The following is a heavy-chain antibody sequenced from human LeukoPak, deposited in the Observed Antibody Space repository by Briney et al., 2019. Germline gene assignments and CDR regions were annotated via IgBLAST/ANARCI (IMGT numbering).Heavy chain of an antibody. CDR2: INTNTGNP. CDR3: ARDGRIAAAGYKYYYGMDV. V-gene: IGHV7-4-1*02. D-gene: IGHD6-13*01. CDR1: GYTFTSYY. J-gene: IGHJ6*02. Sequence: GASVKVSCKASGYTFTSYYMHWVRQAPGRGLEWMGWINTNTGNPTYAQGFTGRFVFSLDTSVSTAYLQISSLKAADTAVYYCARDGRIAAAGYKYYYGMDVWGQGTTVTVSS.